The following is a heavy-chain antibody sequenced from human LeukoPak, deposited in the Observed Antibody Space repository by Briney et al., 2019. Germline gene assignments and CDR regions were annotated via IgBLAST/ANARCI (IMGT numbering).Heavy chain of an antibody. CDR2: IIPIFGTA. V-gene: IGHV1-69*13. CDR3: ARGLGSGYNRWFDP. J-gene: IGHJ5*02. CDR1: GGTFSSYA. Sequence: SVKVSCKASGGTFSSYAISWVRQAPGQGLEWMGGIIPIFGTANYAQKFQGRVTITADESTSTAYMELSSLRSEDTAVYYCARGLGSGYNRWFDPWGQGTLVTVSS. D-gene: IGHD3-22*01.